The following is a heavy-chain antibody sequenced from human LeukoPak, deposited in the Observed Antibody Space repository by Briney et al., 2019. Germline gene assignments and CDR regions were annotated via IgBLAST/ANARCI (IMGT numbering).Heavy chain of an antibody. D-gene: IGHD2-2*01. CDR3: ARAREGVVVPAYQH. CDR2: ISYDGSNK. CDR1: GFTFSSYG. V-gene: IGHV3-30*03. J-gene: IGHJ1*01. Sequence: SEGSLRLSCAASGFTFSSYGMHWVRQAPGKGLEWVAVISYDGSNKYYADSVKGRFTISRDNSKNTLYLQMNSLRAEDTAVYYCARAREGVVVPAYQHWGQGTLVTVSS.